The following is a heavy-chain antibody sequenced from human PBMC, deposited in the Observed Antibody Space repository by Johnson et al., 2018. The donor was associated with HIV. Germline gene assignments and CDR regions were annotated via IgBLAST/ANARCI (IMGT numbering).Heavy chain of an antibody. J-gene: IGHJ3*02. CDR2: IYSGGST. Sequence: VQLVESGGGLVQPGRSLRLSCAASGFTVSGGYMNWVRQAPGTGLEWVSVIYSGGSTYYADSVKGRFTISRDNSKNSLYLQMNSLRAEDAAVYYCARSRDCSGGSCPDGFDIWGQGTKVIVSS. V-gene: IGHV3-66*01. CDR3: ARSRDCSGGSCPDGFDI. CDR1: GFTVSGGY. D-gene: IGHD2-15*01.